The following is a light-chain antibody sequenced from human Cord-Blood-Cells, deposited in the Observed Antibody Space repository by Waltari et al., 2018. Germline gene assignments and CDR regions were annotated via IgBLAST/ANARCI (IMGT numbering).Light chain of an antibody. CDR2: GAS. V-gene: IGKV3-20*01. J-gene: IGKJ4*01. CDR3: QQYSSSLALT. Sequence: EIVLTQSPGTLSLSPGERATLSCRASQSVSSSYLAWYQQKPGQAPRLLIYGASSRATGIPDRFSGSRSGTDVTLTISKLEPEYFAMYYCQQYSSSLALTFGGGTKVEIK. CDR1: QSVSSSY.